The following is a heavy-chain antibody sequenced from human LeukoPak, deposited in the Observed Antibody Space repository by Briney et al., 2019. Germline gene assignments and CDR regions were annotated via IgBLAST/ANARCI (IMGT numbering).Heavy chain of an antibody. J-gene: IGHJ3*02. D-gene: IGHD3-9*01. CDR2: IYTSGST. CDR3: ARDIVKYYDILTGYYPDAFDI. CDR1: GGSISSGSYY. V-gene: IGHV4-61*02. Sequence: SETLSLTCTVPGGSISSGSYYWSWIRQPAGKGLEWIGRIYTSGSTNYNPSLKSRVTISVDTSKNQFSMKLSSVTAGDTAVYYCARDIVKYYDILTGYYPDAFDIWGQGTMVTVSS.